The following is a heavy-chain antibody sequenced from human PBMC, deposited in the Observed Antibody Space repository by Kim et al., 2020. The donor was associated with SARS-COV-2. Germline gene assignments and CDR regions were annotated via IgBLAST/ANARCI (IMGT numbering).Heavy chain of an antibody. CDR3: ARDRGYSSGHDAFDI. Sequence: PSLKSRVTISVDTSKNQFSLKLGSVTAADTAVYYCARDRGYSSGHDAFDIWGQGTMVTVSS. D-gene: IGHD6-19*01. J-gene: IGHJ3*02. V-gene: IGHV4-30-2*05.